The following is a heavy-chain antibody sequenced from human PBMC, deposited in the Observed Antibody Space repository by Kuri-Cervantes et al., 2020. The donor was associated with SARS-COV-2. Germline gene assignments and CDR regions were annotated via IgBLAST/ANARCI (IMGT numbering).Heavy chain of an antibody. Sequence: GESLKISCAASGFTVSSNYMSWVRQAPGKGLEWVSVIYSGGSTYYADSVKGRFTISRDNPKNTLYLQMNSLRAEDTAVYYCASQQWLARYYYGMDVWGQGTTVTVSS. CDR1: GFTVSSNY. CDR3: ASQQWLARYYYGMDV. D-gene: IGHD6-19*01. J-gene: IGHJ6*02. V-gene: IGHV3-53*01. CDR2: IYSGGST.